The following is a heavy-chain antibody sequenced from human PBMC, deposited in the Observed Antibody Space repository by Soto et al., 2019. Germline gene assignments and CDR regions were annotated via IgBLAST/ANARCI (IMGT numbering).Heavy chain of an antibody. J-gene: IGHJ6*02. CDR2: IIPIFGTA. Sequence: GPSVKVSCKASGGTFSSYAISWVRQAPGQGLEWMGGIIPIFGTANYAQKFQGRVTITADKSTSTAYMELSSLRSEDTAVYYCASGRYDILTGYRYYYYGMDVWGQGTTVTVSS. CDR1: GGTFSSYA. D-gene: IGHD3-9*01. CDR3: ASGRYDILTGYRYYYYGMDV. V-gene: IGHV1-69*06.